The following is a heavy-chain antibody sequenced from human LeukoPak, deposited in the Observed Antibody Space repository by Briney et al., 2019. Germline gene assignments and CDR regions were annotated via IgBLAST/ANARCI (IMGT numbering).Heavy chain of an antibody. Sequence: GGSLRLSCAASGFTFDDYAMHWVRQAPGKGLEWVSLISGDGGSTYYADSVKGRFTISRDNSKNSLYLQMNSLRTEDTALYSCAKDFGYYDSSGYYSSWGQGTLVTVSS. D-gene: IGHD3-22*01. CDR3: AKDFGYYDSSGYYSS. CDR2: ISGDGGST. J-gene: IGHJ5*02. V-gene: IGHV3-43*02. CDR1: GFTFDDYA.